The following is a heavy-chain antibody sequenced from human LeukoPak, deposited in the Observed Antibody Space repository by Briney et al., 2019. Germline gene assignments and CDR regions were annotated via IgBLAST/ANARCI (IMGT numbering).Heavy chain of an antibody. Sequence: AGGSLRLSCAASGFTFSSYAMSWVRQAPGKGLEWVSAISGSGGSTCYADSVKGRFTISRDNAKNSLYLQMNSLRAEDTAVYYCARDLLYSLDYWGQGTLVTVSS. CDR1: GFTFSSYA. D-gene: IGHD2-2*02. V-gene: IGHV3-23*01. CDR3: ARDLLYSLDY. J-gene: IGHJ4*02. CDR2: ISGSGGST.